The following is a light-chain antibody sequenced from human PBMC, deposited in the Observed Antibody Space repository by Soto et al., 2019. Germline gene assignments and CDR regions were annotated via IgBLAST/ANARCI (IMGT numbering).Light chain of an antibody. J-gene: IGKJ5*01. V-gene: IGKV1-9*01. Sequence: IQLTQSASSLSASLGDRVAITWGASQGIRSYLAWYQQKKGEAPKLLISIASILQRGVPSRFSGSGYGTDFVLTISSLQPEDSATYYCQQLFDSPITFGQGTRLEIK. CDR1: QGIRSY. CDR3: QQLFDSPIT. CDR2: IAS.